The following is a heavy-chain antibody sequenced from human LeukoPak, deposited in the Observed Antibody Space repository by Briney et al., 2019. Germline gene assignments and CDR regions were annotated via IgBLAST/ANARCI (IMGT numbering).Heavy chain of an antibody. Sequence: SETLSLTCTVSGGSISSYYWSWIRQPPGKGLEWIGYIYYSGSTNYNPSLKSRVTISVDTSKNQFSLKLSSVAAADTAVYYCARGLSIVELDYWGQGTLVTVSS. J-gene: IGHJ4*02. V-gene: IGHV4-59*08. CDR3: ARGLSIVELDY. D-gene: IGHD3-22*01. CDR1: GGSISSYY. CDR2: IYYSGST.